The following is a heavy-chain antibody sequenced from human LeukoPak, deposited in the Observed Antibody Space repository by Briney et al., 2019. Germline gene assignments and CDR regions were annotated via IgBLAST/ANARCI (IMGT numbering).Heavy chain of an antibody. D-gene: IGHD2-15*01. V-gene: IGHV1-18*01. CDR3: ARDPDCSGGRCYSWGNGMDV. J-gene: IGHJ6*02. Sequence: ASVKVSCKASGYTFTSYGISWVRQAPGQGLEWMRWISTYNGNTNYAQKFQGRVTMTTDTSTSTAYMEPRSLRSDDTAVYYCARDPDCSGGRCYSWGNGMDVWGQGTTVTVSS. CDR1: GYTFTSYG. CDR2: ISTYNGNT.